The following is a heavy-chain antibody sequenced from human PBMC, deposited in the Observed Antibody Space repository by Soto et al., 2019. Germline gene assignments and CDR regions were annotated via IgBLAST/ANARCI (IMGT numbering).Heavy chain of an antibody. D-gene: IGHD2-2*01. Sequence: EVQLLESGGGLVQPGGSLRLSCAASGFTFSSYAMSWVRQAPGKGLEWVSAISGSGGSTYYADSVKGRVTISRDNSKNTLYLQMNSLRAEDTAVYYCAKGRGYCSSTSCYVGSDYWGQGTLVTFSS. CDR2: ISGSGGST. CDR1: GFTFSSYA. CDR3: AKGRGYCSSTSCYVGSDY. V-gene: IGHV3-23*01. J-gene: IGHJ4*02.